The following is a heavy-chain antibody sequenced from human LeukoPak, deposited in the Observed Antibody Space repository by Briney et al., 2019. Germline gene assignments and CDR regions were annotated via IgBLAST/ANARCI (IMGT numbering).Heavy chain of an antibody. CDR1: GFTFGKYW. J-gene: IGHJ4*02. Sequence: GGSLRLSCVASGFTFGKYWMSWGRQAPGKGLEWVANIKLDGSEKDYVDSVKGRFTISRDNTKNSLYLQMNSLRAEDTAVFYCARDQYDTWSRRGNFDSWGQGTLVIVSS. CDR2: IKLDGSEK. D-gene: IGHD3/OR15-3a*01. CDR3: ARDQYDTWSRRGNFDS. V-gene: IGHV3-7*03.